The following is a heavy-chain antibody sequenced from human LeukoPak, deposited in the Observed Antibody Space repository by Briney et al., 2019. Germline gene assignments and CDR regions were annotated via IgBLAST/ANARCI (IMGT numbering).Heavy chain of an antibody. D-gene: IGHD3-22*01. CDR1: GYSFTSYW. V-gene: IGHV5-51*01. J-gene: IGHJ4*02. CDR2: IYPGDSDT. Sequence: GESLKISCKGSGYSFTSYWIGWVRQMPGKGLKWMGIIYPGDSDTRYSPSFQGQVTISADKSISTAYLQWSSLKASDTAMYYCARLGPPDDYYDSSGYRYYFDYWGQGTLVTVSS. CDR3: ARLGPPDDYYDSSGYRYYFDY.